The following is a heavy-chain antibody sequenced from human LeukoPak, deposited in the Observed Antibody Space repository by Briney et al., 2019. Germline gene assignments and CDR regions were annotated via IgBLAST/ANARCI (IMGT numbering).Heavy chain of an antibody. V-gene: IGHV1-2*02. CDR1: GYTFTGYY. CDR3: ARDRSQGRDFDY. CDR2: INPNSGDT. Sequence: VASVKVSCKASGYTFTGYYMHWVRQAPGQGLEWMGWINPNSGDTNYAQKFQGRVTMTRDTSISTAYMDLSRLTSDGTAVYYCARDRSQGRDFDYWGQGTLVTVSS. D-gene: IGHD3-10*01. J-gene: IGHJ4*02.